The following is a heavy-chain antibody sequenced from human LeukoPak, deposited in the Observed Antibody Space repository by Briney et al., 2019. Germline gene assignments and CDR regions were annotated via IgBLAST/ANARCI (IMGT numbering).Heavy chain of an antibody. CDR1: GSTFTSYG. Sequence: GASVKVSCKASGSTFTSYGISWVRQAPGQGLEWMGWISAYNGNTNYAQKLQGRVTMTTDTSTSTAYMELRSLRSDDTAVYYCARDFFRGVIVVVSSSAFDIWGQGTMVTVSS. D-gene: IGHD3-22*01. CDR3: ARDFFRGVIVVVSSSAFDI. V-gene: IGHV1-18*01. CDR2: ISAYNGNT. J-gene: IGHJ3*02.